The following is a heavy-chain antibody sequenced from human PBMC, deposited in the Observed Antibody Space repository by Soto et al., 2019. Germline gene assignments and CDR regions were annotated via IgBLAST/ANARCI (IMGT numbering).Heavy chain of an antibody. CDR1: GGTFSSYA. CDR3: ARYLAYCGGDCYSVWFDP. V-gene: IGHV1-69*01. J-gene: IGHJ5*02. Sequence: QVQLVQSGAEVKKPGSSVKVSCKASGGTFSSYAISWVRQAPGQGLEWMGGIIPIFGTANYAQKFQGRVTITADESTSTAYMALSSLRSEDTAVYYCARYLAYCGGDCYSVWFDPWGQGTLVTVSS. CDR2: IIPIFGTA. D-gene: IGHD2-21*02.